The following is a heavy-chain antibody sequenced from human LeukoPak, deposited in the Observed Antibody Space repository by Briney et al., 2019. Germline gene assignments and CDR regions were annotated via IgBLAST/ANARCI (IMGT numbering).Heavy chain of an antibody. Sequence: GGSLRLSCAASGFTFSSYAMHWVRQAPGKGLELVAVISYDGSNKYYADSVKGRFTISRDNSKNTLYLQMNSLRAEDTAVYYCARVFYSSGWYGNFDYWGQGTLVTVSS. CDR1: GFTFSSYA. CDR3: ARVFYSSGWYGNFDY. J-gene: IGHJ4*02. D-gene: IGHD6-19*01. V-gene: IGHV3-30*04. CDR2: ISYDGSNK.